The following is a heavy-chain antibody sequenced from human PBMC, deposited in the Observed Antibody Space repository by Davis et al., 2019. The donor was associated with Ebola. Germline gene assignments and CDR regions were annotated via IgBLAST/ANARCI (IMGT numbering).Heavy chain of an antibody. V-gene: IGHV3-23*01. J-gene: IGHJ4*02. CDR1: GFTFSSYA. D-gene: IGHD2-21*01. CDR3: AKARSETAPYSFDS. CDR2: ISAAGGVT. Sequence: GESLKISCAASGFTFSSYAMNWVRQAPGKGLEWVSSISAAGGVTYYADSVKGRFTISRDNSRSTLFLQLRSLRPDDTAVYFCAKARSETAPYSFDSWGQGTLVTVSS.